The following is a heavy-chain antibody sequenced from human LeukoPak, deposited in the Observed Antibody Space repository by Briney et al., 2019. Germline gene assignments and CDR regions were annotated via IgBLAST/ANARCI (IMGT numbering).Heavy chain of an antibody. D-gene: IGHD3-10*01. Sequence: APVKVSCKASGYTFTSYGISWVRQAPGQGLEWMGWISAYNGNTNYAQKLQGRVTMTTDTSTSTAYMELRSLRSDDTAVYYCARDVRTYYSSAFDIWGQGTMVTVSS. V-gene: IGHV1-18*01. CDR1: GYTFTSYG. J-gene: IGHJ3*02. CDR2: ISAYNGNT. CDR3: ARDVRTYYSSAFDI.